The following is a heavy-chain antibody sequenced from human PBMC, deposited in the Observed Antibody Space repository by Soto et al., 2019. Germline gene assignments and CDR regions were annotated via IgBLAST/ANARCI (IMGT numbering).Heavy chain of an antibody. J-gene: IGHJ6*02. CDR1: GYTFTSYA. V-gene: IGHV1-3*01. Sequence: QVQLVQSGAEVKKPGASVKVSCKASGYTFTSYAMHWVRQAPGQRLEWMGWINAGNGNTKYSQKFQGRVTITRDTSASTDYMELSSLRSEDTAVYYCARDRVRLSPPPRGMDVWGQGTTVTVSS. CDR3: ARDRVRLSPPPRGMDV. D-gene: IGHD3-16*02. CDR2: INAGNGNT.